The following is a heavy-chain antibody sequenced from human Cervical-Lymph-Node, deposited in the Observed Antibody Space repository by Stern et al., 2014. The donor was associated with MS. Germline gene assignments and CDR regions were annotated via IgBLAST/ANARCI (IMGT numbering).Heavy chain of an antibody. CDR1: GFTFSSYG. Sequence: DQLVESGGGVVQPGRSLRLSCAASGFTFSSYGMHWVRQAPGKGLEWVAVIWYDGSNKYYADSVKGRFTISRDNSKNTLYLQMNSLRAEDTAVYYCARQYYGSGSFFVGYWGQGTLVTVSS. CDR3: ARQYYGSGSFFVGY. CDR2: IWYDGSNK. J-gene: IGHJ4*02. D-gene: IGHD3-10*01. V-gene: IGHV3-33*01.